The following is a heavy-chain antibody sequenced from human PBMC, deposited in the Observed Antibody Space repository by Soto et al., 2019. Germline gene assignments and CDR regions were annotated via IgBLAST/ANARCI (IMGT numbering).Heavy chain of an antibody. V-gene: IGHV1-69*13. CDR2: IIPIFGTA. Sequence: ASVKVSCKASGGTFSSYAISWVLQAPGQGLEWMGGIIPIFGTANYAQKFQGRVTITADESTSTAYVELSSLRPEDTAVYYCARTLGAARSYYYYGMDVWGQGTTVTVSS. CDR3: ARTLGAARSYYYYGMDV. D-gene: IGHD6-6*01. CDR1: GGTFSSYA. J-gene: IGHJ6*02.